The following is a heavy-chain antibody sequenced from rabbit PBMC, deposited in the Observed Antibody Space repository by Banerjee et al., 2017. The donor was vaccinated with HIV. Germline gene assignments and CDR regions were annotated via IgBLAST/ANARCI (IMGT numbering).Heavy chain of an antibody. D-gene: IGHD6-1*01. CDR3: ARDPYNIYGYAGFDL. V-gene: IGHV1S40*01. CDR1: GFTISTSYS. J-gene: IGHJ4*01. CDR2: IYAGDGST. Sequence: QSLEESGGDLVTPGESLTLTCTASGFTISTSYSMCWFRQAPGKGPEWIACIYAGDGSTDYASWAKGRFTISKTSSTTVTLQMNSLTAADTATYFCARDPYNIYGYAGFDLWGPGTLVTDS.